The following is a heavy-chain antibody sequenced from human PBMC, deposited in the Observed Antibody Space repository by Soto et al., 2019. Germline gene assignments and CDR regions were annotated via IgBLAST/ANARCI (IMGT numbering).Heavy chain of an antibody. V-gene: IGHV3-7*03. D-gene: IGHD1-26*01. Sequence: GSLRLSCAASGFTFSTYWMSWVRQAPGKGLEWVANIKQDGSEKYYVDSVKGRFTISRDNAKNSLYLQMNSLRAEDTAVYYCARGGRRSGSYADAFDIWGQGTMVTVSS. J-gene: IGHJ3*02. CDR3: ARGGRRSGSYADAFDI. CDR1: GFTFSTYW. CDR2: IKQDGSEK.